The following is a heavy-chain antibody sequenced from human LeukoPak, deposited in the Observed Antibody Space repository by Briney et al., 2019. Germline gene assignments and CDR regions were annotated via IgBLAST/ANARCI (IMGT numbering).Heavy chain of an antibody. CDR1: GYTFTGYY. CDR2: MNPNSGNT. CDR3: ARNFYGDGFDV. V-gene: IGHV1-8*02. J-gene: IGHJ3*01. Sequence: ASVKVSCKASGYTFTGYYMHWVRQAPGQGPEWMGWMNPNSGNTGFAQNFQGRVTLTRDTSTRTAYMELSGLRPEDTAVYFCARNFYGDGFDVWGQGTKVTVSS. D-gene: IGHD2/OR15-2a*01.